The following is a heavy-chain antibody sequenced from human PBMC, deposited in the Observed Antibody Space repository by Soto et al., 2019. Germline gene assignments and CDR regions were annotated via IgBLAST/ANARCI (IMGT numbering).Heavy chain of an antibody. V-gene: IGHV3-23*01. CDR1: GFTFSSYA. CDR3: AKGNWKGGLGIYGMDV. CDR2: ISGSGGST. Sequence: GSLRLSCAASGFTFSSYAMSWVRQAPGKGLEWVSAISGSGGSTYYADSVKGRFTISRDNSKNTLYLQMNSLRAEDTAVYYCAKGNWKGGLGIYGMDVWGQGTTVTVSS. D-gene: IGHD1-20*01. J-gene: IGHJ6*02.